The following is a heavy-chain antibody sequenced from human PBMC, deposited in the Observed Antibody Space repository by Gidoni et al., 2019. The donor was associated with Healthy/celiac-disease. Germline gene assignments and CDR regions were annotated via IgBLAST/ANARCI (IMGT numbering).Heavy chain of an antibody. J-gene: IGHJ4*02. Sequence: EVQLVESGGGLVQPGGSLRRSCAATGFTDSSNYMSWVRQAPGKGLEGVSVIYSGGSTYYAASVKGRFTISRDNSKNTLYLQMNSLSAEDTAVYYCAREGWVVTAFDYWGQGTLVTVSS. CDR3: AREGWVVTAFDY. D-gene: IGHD2-21*02. CDR1: GFTDSSNY. CDR2: IYSGGST. V-gene: IGHV3-66*01.